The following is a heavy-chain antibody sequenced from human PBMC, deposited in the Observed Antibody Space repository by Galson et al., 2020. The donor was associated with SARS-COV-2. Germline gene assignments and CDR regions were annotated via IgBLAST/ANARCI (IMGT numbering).Heavy chain of an antibody. J-gene: IGHJ4*02. V-gene: IGHV3-23*01. CDR2: ISGSGSAT. Sequence: GESLRLSCAASGFTFSSYAMNWLRQAPGKGLEWVSGISGSGSATYFAGSVKGRFTISRDNSQNTLYLQMNGLRGEDTAIYYCAKRHRDSSGFDYWGQGARVTVSS. D-gene: IGHD3-22*01. CDR1: GFTFSSYA. CDR3: AKRHRDSSGFDY.